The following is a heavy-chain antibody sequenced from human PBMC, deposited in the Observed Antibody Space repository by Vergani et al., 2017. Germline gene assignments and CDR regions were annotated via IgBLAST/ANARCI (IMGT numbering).Heavy chain of an antibody. J-gene: IGHJ5*02. Sequence: VQMVESGGGLVKPGGSLRLSCVASGFTFSHYSMNWVRQAPGKGLEWVTFTRPHEEGAFYSASVRGRFTVSRDNSKNTLYLEMKRLNVDDTAIYYCGKXQGTGVGTWWFDPWGQGTPVTVSS. CDR3: GKXQGTGVGTWWFDP. CDR1: GFTFSHYS. V-gene: IGHV3-30*02. D-gene: IGHD1-7*01. CDR2: TRPHEEGA.